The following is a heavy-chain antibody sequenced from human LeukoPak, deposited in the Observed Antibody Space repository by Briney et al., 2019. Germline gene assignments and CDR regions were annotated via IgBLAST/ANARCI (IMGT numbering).Heavy chain of an antibody. Sequence: ASVKVSCKASGGTFSSYAISWVRQAPGQGLEWMGGIIPIFGTANYAQKFQGRVTITADKSTSTAYMELSSLRSEDTAVYYCAVVVVAVGLDYWGQGTLVTVSS. CDR2: IIPIFGTA. V-gene: IGHV1-69*06. J-gene: IGHJ4*02. D-gene: IGHD2-15*01. CDR1: GGTFSSYA. CDR3: AVVVVAVGLDY.